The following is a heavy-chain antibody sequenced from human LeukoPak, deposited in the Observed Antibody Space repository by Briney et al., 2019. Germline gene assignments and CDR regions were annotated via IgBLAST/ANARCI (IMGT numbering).Heavy chain of an antibody. CDR3: ARIRCGHSGSVCYNH. V-gene: IGHV4-34*01. Sequence: PSETLSLTCGVFGVSINDYYGSWIRQSPGKGLEWIGEISHTEGTRYNPSLESRVTMSVGTSENQLSLKLIFVTAADTAVYYCARIRCGHSGSVCYNHCGLGTLVTVSS. CDR2: ISHTEGT. CDR1: GVSINDYY. D-gene: IGHD3-9*01. J-gene: IGHJ4*02.